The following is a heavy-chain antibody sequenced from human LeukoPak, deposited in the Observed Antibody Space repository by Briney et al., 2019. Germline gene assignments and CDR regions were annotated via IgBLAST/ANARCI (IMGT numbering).Heavy chain of an antibody. CDR2: INDSGSS. V-gene: IGHV4-34*01. J-gene: IGHJ6*03. CDR1: GGSFSGYY. Sequence: SETLSLTCAVYGGSFSGYYWSWIRQPPGKGLEWIGEINDSGSSNYNPSLKSRVTISVDTSKNQFSLKLSSVTAADTAVYYCASSRSGTTRSYYYYYMDVSGKGTTVTVSS. CDR3: ASSRSGTTRSYYYYYMDV. D-gene: IGHD1-7*01.